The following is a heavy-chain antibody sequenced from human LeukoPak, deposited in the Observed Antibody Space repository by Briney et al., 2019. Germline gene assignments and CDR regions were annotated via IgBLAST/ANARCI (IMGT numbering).Heavy chain of an antibody. CDR2: FDPEDGET. J-gene: IGHJ2*01. V-gene: IGHV1-24*01. CDR3: ATVATIFGVPTRIYSYFDL. CDR1: GYTLTELS. Sequence: ASVKVSCKVSGYTLTELSMHWVRQAPGRGLEWMGGFDPEDGETIYAQKFQGRVTMTEDTSTDTAYMELSSLRSEDTAVYYCATVATIFGVPTRIYSYFDLWGRGTLVTVSS. D-gene: IGHD3-3*01.